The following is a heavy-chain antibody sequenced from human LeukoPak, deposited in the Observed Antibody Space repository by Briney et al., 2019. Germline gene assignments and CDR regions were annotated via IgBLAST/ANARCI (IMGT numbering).Heavy chain of an antibody. CDR2: ISAYNGNT. Sequence: ASVKVSCKASGFTFTSYGISWVRQAPGQGLEWMGWISAYNGNTNYAQKLQGRVTMTTDTSTSTAYMELRSLRSDDTAVYYCAISSGYYQSFDYWGQGTLVTVSS. V-gene: IGHV1-18*01. CDR1: GFTFTSYG. D-gene: IGHD3-22*01. J-gene: IGHJ4*02. CDR3: AISSGYYQSFDY.